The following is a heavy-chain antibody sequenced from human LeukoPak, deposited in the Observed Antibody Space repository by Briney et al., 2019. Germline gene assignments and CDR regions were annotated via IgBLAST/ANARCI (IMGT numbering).Heavy chain of an antibody. CDR1: GFTVISNY. CDR2: IFSASYT. D-gene: IGHD3-16*01. Sequence: PGGSLRLSCAASGFTVISNYMSWVRQAPGKGLEWVSVIFSASYTFYADSVKGRFTISRDTSKNTLYLQMNSLRAEDTAVYYCAKLWENDYGDYWGQGTLVTVSS. J-gene: IGHJ4*02. CDR3: AKLWENDYGDY. V-gene: IGHV3-53*01.